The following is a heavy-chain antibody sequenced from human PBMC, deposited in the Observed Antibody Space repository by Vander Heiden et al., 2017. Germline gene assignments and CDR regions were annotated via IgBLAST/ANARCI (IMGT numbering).Heavy chain of an antibody. CDR3: AKVKDYYGSGSQLDY. J-gene: IGHJ4*02. CDR1: GITVSGYA. Sequence: EVQLLEPGGGAVPPGGSLSIPLVASGITVSGYATSLVRQAPGKVLEWVSAISGSGGSTYYADSVKGRFTISRDNSKNTLYLQMNSLRAEDTAVYYCAKVKDYYGSGSQLDYWGQGTLVTVSS. CDR2: ISGSGGST. V-gene: IGHV3-23*01. D-gene: IGHD3-10*01.